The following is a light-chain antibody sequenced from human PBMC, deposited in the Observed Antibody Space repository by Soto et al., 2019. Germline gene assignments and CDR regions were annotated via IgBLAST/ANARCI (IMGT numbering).Light chain of an antibody. CDR2: YVS. Sequence: QSALTQTRSVSGSPGQSVTISCTGTSSDVGGYNYVSWYQQHPGKAPKLMIYYVSTRPSGVPDRFSGYKSGNTASLTISGLQAEDEADYYCCSYAGSYPVVFGGGTKLTVL. J-gene: IGLJ2*01. CDR1: SSDVGGYNY. V-gene: IGLV2-11*01. CDR3: CSYAGSYPVV.